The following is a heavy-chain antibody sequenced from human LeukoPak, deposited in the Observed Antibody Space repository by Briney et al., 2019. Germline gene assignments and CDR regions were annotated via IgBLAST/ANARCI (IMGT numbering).Heavy chain of an antibody. V-gene: IGHV3-23*01. D-gene: IGHD3-22*01. CDR2: ISGSGGST. CDR3: AKDRPRGYDRGGYYYDY. CDR1: GFTFSSYA. Sequence: GGSLRLSCAASGFTFSSYAMSWVRQAPGKGLEWVSAISGSGGSTYYADSVKGRFTISRDNSKNTLYLQMNSLRAEDTAVYYCAKDRPRGYDRGGYYYDYWGQGTLVTVSS. J-gene: IGHJ4*02.